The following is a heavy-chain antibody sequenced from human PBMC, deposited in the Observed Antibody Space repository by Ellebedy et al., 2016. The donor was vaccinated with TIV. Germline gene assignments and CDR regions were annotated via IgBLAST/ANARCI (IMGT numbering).Heavy chain of an antibody. CDR3: TRVKLGDRADYRLDY. J-gene: IGHJ4*02. CDR2: IYHTGDT. D-gene: IGHD4/OR15-4a*01. V-gene: IGHV4-61*01. CDR1: GDSFSSDSSY. Sequence: SETLSLTXTVSGDSFSSDSSYWSWIRQSTGKGLEWIEYIYHTGDTYYNPSLKSRVTMSVDTSKNQFSLKVTSVTAADTAVYYCTRVKLGDRADYRLDYWGPGTQVTVSS.